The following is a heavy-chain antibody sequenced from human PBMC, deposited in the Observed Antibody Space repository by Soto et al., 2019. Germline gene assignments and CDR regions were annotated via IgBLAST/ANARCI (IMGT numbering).Heavy chain of an antibody. J-gene: IGHJ6*02. Sequence: QVQLVQSGAEVKKPGSSVKVSCKASGGTFSSYAISWVRQAPGQGLEWMGGIIPIFGTANYAQKFQGRVTITADEPTSTAYRELSSVRSENTAVYYCASFDGYDSNYYYGMDVWGQGTTVTVSS. V-gene: IGHV1-69*12. D-gene: IGHD5-12*01. CDR1: GGTFSSYA. CDR3: ASFDGYDSNYYYGMDV. CDR2: IIPIFGTA.